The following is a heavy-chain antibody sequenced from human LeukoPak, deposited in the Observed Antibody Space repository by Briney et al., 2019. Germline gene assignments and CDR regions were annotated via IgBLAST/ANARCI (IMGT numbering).Heavy chain of an antibody. J-gene: IGHJ3*02. V-gene: IGHV3-23*01. Sequence: GGSLRLSCAASGFTFDDYGMSWVRQAPGKGLEWVSAISGSGDSTYYADSVKGRFTISRDNSKNTLYLQMNSLRAEDTAVYYCAKGPGGDAFDIWGQGTMVTVSS. CDR3: AKGPGGDAFDI. CDR2: ISGSGDST. CDR1: GFTFDDYG.